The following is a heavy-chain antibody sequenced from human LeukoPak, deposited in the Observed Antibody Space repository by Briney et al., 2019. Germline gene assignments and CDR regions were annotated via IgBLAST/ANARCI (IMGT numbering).Heavy chain of an antibody. CDR3: ARPQPYGDYVNYFDY. Sequence: SETLSLTCAVYGGSFSGYYWSWIRQPPGKGLEWIGEINHSGSTNYNPSLKSRVTISVDTSKNQFSLKLSSVTAADTAVYCCARPQPYGDYVNYFDYWGQGTLVTVSS. V-gene: IGHV4-34*01. CDR1: GGSFSGYY. J-gene: IGHJ4*02. D-gene: IGHD4-17*01. CDR2: INHSGST.